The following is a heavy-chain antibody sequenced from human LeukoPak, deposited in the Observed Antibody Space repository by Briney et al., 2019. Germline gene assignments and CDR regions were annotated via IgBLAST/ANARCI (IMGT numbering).Heavy chain of an antibody. CDR1: GYTFTSYY. CDR3: ARGGYYYDSSATRAPFDY. Sequence: ASVKVSCMASGYTFTSYYMHWVRQAPGQGLEWMGIINPSGGSTSYAQKFQGRVTMTRDTSTSTLYMELSSLRSEDTAVYYCARGGYYYDSSATRAPFDYWGQGTLVTVSS. J-gene: IGHJ4*02. D-gene: IGHD3-22*01. V-gene: IGHV1-46*01. CDR2: INPSGGST.